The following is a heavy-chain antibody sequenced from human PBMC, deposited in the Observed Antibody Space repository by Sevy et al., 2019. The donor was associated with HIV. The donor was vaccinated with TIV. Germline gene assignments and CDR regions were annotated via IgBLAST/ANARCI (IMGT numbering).Heavy chain of an antibody. J-gene: IGHJ5*02. Sequence: GGSLRLSCEASGLTSSSYEMNGVRKAQGRGLEWVSYISSSGTTIKYADSVKGRFTISRDNAKNSLYMQMNSLRAEDTAVYYCARVDANYDKGFDPWGQGTLVTVSS. V-gene: IGHV3-48*03. CDR2: ISSSGTTI. CDR3: ARVDANYDKGFDP. CDR1: GLTSSSYE. D-gene: IGHD3-22*01.